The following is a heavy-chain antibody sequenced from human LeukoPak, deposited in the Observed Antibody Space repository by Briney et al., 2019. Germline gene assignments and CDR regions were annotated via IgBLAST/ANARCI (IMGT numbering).Heavy chain of an antibody. V-gene: IGHV1-18*01. CDR2: ISAYNGNT. CDR1: GYTFTSYG. D-gene: IGHD2-2*02. CDR3: ARDLRYCSSTSCYRQIGWFDP. Sequence: GASVKVSCKASGYTFTSYGISWVRQAPGQGFEWMGWISAYNGNTNYAQKLQGRVTMTTDTSTSTAYMELRSLRSDDTAVYYCARDLRYCSSTSCYRQIGWFDPWGQGTLVTVSS. J-gene: IGHJ5*02.